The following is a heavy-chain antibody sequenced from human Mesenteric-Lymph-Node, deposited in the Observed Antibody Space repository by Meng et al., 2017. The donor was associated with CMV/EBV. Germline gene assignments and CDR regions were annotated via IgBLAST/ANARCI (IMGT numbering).Heavy chain of an antibody. D-gene: IGHD3-22*01. CDR3: ARRISSGYRHFDY. Sequence: MHGVRPAPGKGLVCVAITPHDGCYSHYAESVKGRFTISRDNAKNSLHLQMDSLRVDDTAVYYCARRISSGYRHFDYWGQGTLVTVSS. V-gene: IGHV3-30*04. J-gene: IGHJ4*02. CDR2: TPHDGCYS.